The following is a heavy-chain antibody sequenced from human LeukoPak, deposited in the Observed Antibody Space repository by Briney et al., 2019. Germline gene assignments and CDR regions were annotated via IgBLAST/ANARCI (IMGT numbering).Heavy chain of an antibody. V-gene: IGHV3-53*01. CDR3: ARVREGEQFYNWNDPVYFDY. J-gene: IGHJ4*02. D-gene: IGHD1-20*01. CDR2: IYSDGTI. CDR1: GFSVISNY. Sequence: GGSLRLSCAASGFSVISNYMSWVRQAPGKGLEWVSVIYSDGTIYYTDSVKGRFTISRDNSKNTLYLQMNSLRAEDTAVYYCARVREGEQFYNWNDPVYFDYWGQGTLVTVSS.